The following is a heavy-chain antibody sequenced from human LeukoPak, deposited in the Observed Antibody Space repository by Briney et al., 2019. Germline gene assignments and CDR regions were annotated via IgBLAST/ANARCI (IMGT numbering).Heavy chain of an antibody. CDR2: IWYDGSNK. CDR3: AKPTGFYYFDY. Sequence: PGGSLRLSCAASGFTFSSYGMHWVRQAPGKGLEWVAVIWYDGSNKYYADSVKGRFTISRDNSKNTLYLQMNSLRAEDTAVYYCAKPTGFYYFDYWGQGTLVTVSS. V-gene: IGHV3-30*02. D-gene: IGHD3-3*01. J-gene: IGHJ4*02. CDR1: GFTFSSYG.